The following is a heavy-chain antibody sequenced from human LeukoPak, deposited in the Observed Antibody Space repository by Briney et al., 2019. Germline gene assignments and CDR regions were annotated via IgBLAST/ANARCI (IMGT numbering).Heavy chain of an antibody. J-gene: IGHJ6*02. CDR1: GGSISSGGYY. Sequence: NPSETLSLTCTVSGGSISSGGYYWSWIRQHPGKGLEWIGYIYYSGSTYYNPSLKSRVTISVDTSKNQFSLKLSSVTAADTAVYYCARASVVVVAAGLFEYYYYGMDVWGQGTTVTVSS. V-gene: IGHV4-31*03. CDR3: ARASVVVVAAGLFEYYYYGMDV. CDR2: IYYSGST. D-gene: IGHD2-15*01.